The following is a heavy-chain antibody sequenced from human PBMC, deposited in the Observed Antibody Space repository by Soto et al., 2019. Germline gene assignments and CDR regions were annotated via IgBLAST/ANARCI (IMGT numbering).Heavy chain of an antibody. D-gene: IGHD2-15*01. CDR2: ISGSGGST. CDR3: AKTEPYCSGGSCYSLNYYYYYYMDV. Sequence: GGSLRLSCAASGFTFSSYAMSWVRQAPGKGLEWVSAISGSGGSTYYADSVKGRFTISRDNSKNTLYLQMNSLRAEDTAVYYCAKTEPYCSGGSCYSLNYYYYYYMDVWGKGTTVTVSS. V-gene: IGHV3-23*01. J-gene: IGHJ6*03. CDR1: GFTFSSYA.